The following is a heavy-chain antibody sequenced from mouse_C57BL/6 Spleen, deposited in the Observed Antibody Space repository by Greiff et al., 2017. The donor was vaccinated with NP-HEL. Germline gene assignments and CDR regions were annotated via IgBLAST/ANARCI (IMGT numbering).Heavy chain of an antibody. V-gene: IGHV1-50*01. J-gene: IGHJ3*01. CDR1: GYTFTSYW. CDR2: IDPSDSYT. D-gene: IGHD2-1*01. CDR3: ARPSLLGSFAY. Sequence: VQLQQPGAELVKPGASVKLSCKASGYTFTSYWMQWVKQRPGQGLEWIGEIDPSDSYTNYTQKFKGKVTSTVNTSASTAYMQLSSLTSEDSAVYYCARPSLLGSFAYWGQGTLVTVSA.